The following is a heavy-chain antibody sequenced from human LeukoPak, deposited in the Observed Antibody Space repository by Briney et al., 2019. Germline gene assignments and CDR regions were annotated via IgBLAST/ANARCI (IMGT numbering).Heavy chain of an antibody. Sequence: ASVKVSCKASGYTFTGYYMHWVRQAPGQGLEWMGWINPGSGATNCAQRFHGRVTMTRDTSISTAYMELSRLRSDDTAVYYCATSRGVRGVIIMHFFDYWGQGTLVTVSS. J-gene: IGHJ4*02. CDR2: INPGSGAT. D-gene: IGHD3-10*01. CDR3: ATSRGVRGVIIMHFFDY. V-gene: IGHV1-2*02. CDR1: GYTFTGYY.